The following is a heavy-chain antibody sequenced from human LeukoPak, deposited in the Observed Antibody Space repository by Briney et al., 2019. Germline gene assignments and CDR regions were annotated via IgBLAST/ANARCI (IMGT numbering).Heavy chain of an antibody. V-gene: IGHV3-30*18. CDR3: AKDVTPKTYYYYFYMDV. CDR1: GFTFSSYS. J-gene: IGHJ6*03. Sequence: GGSLRLSCAASGFTFSSYSMNWVRQAPGKGLEWVAVILYDGSNNYYADSVKGRFTISRDNSKNTLYLQMNSLRAEDTAVYYCAKDVTPKTYYYYFYMDVWGKGTTVTVSS. CDR2: ILYDGSNN.